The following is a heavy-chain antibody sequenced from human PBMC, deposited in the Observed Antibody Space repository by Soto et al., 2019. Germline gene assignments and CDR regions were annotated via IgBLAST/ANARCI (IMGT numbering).Heavy chain of an antibody. CDR3: ARVIRGAYYNSPLDT. Sequence: ASVEVSCKGSGYTFTGYFMHWVLQAPGQGLEWMGWINPYSGGADYAQSFQGRVTMTRDTSISTVYMELSRLRFDDTAVYYCARVIRGAYYNSPLDTWGQGTVVTVSS. CDR2: INPYSGGA. J-gene: IGHJ5*02. V-gene: IGHV1-2*02. CDR1: GYTFTGYF. D-gene: IGHD3-10*01.